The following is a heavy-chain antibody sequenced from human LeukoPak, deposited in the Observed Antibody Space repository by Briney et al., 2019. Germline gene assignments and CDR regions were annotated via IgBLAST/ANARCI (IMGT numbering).Heavy chain of an antibody. Sequence: SETLSLTCSVSGGSISSNSHYWGWIRQPPGKGLEWIGSIYYSGSTYYNPSLESRVTISVDTSKNQFSLKLSSLTAADTAVYYCAREGVTKYYFDYWGQGTLVTVSS. CDR2: IYYSGST. CDR3: AREGVTKYYFDY. D-gene: IGHD4-11*01. CDR1: GGSISSNSHY. V-gene: IGHV4-39*07. J-gene: IGHJ4*02.